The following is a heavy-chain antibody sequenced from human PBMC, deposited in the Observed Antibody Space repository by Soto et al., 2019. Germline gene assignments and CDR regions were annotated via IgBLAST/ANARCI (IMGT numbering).Heavy chain of an antibody. D-gene: IGHD6-25*01. V-gene: IGHV1-18*03. CDR1: GYIFTSQG. Sequence: QIQLVQSGAEVKKPGASVKVSCKASGYIFTSQGISWVRQAPGQGLEWMGWISTYNGNPNYAQKLQGRVTMTTNTTASTAFLEDIALISDAMAVYCLARARAAEVDCSGQGT. CDR2: ISTYNGNP. J-gene: IGHJ4*02. CDR3: ARARAAEVDC.